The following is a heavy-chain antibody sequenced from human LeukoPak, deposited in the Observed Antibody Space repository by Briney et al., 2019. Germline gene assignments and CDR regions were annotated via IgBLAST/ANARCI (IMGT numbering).Heavy chain of an antibody. J-gene: IGHJ6*02. CDR3: ARKKVDYYYYGMDV. V-gene: IGHV1-8*02. Sequence: ASVKVSCKTSGFTFTSYGFSWVRQAPGQGLEWVGWISAYNGDTGYAQKFQGRVTMTRNTSISTAYMELSSLRSEDTAVYYCARKKVDYYYYGMDVWGQGTTVTVSS. D-gene: IGHD2-15*01. CDR1: GFTFTSYG. CDR2: ISAYNGDT.